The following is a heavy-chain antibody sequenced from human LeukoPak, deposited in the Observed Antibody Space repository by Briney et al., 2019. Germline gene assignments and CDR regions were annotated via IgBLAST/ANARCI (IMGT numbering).Heavy chain of an antibody. CDR3: ARDPWQYSTKTPRGY. CDR2: MNPNSGNT. Sequence: ASVKVSCKTSGYTFTSYDIHWVRQATGQGLEWMGWMNPNSGNTGYAQKFQGRVTMTRNTSISTAYMELSSLRSEDTAVYYCARDPWQYSTKTPRGYWSQGPLVTVTS. J-gene: IGHJ4*02. V-gene: IGHV1-8*01. D-gene: IGHD6-13*01. CDR1: GYTFTSYD.